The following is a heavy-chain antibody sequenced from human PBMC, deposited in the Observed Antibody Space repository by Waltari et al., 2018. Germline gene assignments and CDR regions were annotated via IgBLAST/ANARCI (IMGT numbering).Heavy chain of an antibody. D-gene: IGHD6-13*01. CDR1: GFTFSSYW. Sequence: EVQLVESGGGLVQPGGSLRLSCAASGFTFSSYWMHWVRQAPGEGPVWVSRINRDGSSTSYAGSVRGRFTISRDNAKNTLDLQMHSLRADDTAVYYCARGGYRSSFGYYYYLDVWGKGTTVTVSS. J-gene: IGHJ6*03. V-gene: IGHV3-74*01. CDR2: INRDGSST. CDR3: ARGGYRSSFGYYYYLDV.